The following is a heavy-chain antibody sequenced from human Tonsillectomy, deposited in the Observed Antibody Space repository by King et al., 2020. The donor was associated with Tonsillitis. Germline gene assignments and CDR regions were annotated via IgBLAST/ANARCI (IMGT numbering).Heavy chain of an antibody. Sequence: VQLVESGGGLVQPGGSLRLSCAASGFPFSSYRMYWVRQAPGKGLVWVSRIKSDGRSTSYADSVKGRFTISRDNAKNTLYLQMNSLRAEDTAVYYCAREDGYTSSWYDAFDIWGQGTMVTVSS. CDR2: IKSDGRST. CDR1: GFPFSSYR. CDR3: AREDGYTSSWYDAFDI. D-gene: IGHD6-13*01. J-gene: IGHJ3*02. V-gene: IGHV3-74*01.